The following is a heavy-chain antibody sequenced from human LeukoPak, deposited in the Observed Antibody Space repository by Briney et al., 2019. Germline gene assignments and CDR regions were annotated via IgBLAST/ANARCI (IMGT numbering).Heavy chain of an antibody. CDR2: IYSGGST. J-gene: IGHJ4*02. CDR1: GFTVSSNY. V-gene: IGHV3-53*01. CDR3: ARSGSGWSGSDY. Sequence: GGSLRLSCAASGFTVSSNYMSWVRQAPGKGLEWVSVIYSGGSTSYADSVKGRFTISRDSSKNTLYLQMNSLRAEDTAVYYCARSGSGWSGSDYWGQGTLVTVSS. D-gene: IGHD6-19*01.